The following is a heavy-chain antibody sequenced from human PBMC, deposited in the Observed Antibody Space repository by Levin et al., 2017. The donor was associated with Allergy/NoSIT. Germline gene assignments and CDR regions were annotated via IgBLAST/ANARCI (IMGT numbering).Heavy chain of an antibody. V-gene: IGHV3-23*01. Sequence: PGGSLRLSCAASGFTFTGYAISWVRQTPGRGLEWVSEISGSGGDIYYADSVKGRFTISKDKSKNTLYLQMNSLRVEDTATYYCAKGVERSWIRAGAFDYWGQGTLVTVSS. CDR3: AKGVERSWIRAGAFDY. CDR2: ISGSGGDI. CDR1: GFTFTGYA. J-gene: IGHJ4*02. D-gene: IGHD2-15*01.